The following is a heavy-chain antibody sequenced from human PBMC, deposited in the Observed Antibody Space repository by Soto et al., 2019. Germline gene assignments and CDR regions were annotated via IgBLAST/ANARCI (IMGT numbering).Heavy chain of an antibody. CDR3: ARDEVPSHFDY. V-gene: IGHV3-33*01. Sequence: QVQPVESGGGVVQPGRSLRLSCAASGFTFSSYGMHWVRQAPGKGLGWVAVIWYEGSNKYYADSVKGRFTISRDNSKNRLYRQRNSLTAEDTAVYYCARDEVPSHFDYWGQGTLVTVAS. CDR1: GFTFSSYG. J-gene: IGHJ4*02. CDR2: IWYEGSNK.